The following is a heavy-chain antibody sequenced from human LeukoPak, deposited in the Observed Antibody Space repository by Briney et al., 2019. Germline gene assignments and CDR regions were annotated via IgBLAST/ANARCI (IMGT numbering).Heavy chain of an antibody. J-gene: IGHJ6*02. V-gene: IGHV1-2*02. D-gene: IGHD3-22*01. CDR1: GYTFTGYC. CDR3: ASGCCESSGYGLMDF. CDR2: INPNNGGT. Sequence: ASVKVSCKASGYTFTGYCMHWVRQAPGQGLEWMGWINPNNGGTNYSQKFQGRVTMTRDTSTSTPYMELSSLRSEDTAVYYCASGCCESSGYGLMDFWGQGTTVTVSS.